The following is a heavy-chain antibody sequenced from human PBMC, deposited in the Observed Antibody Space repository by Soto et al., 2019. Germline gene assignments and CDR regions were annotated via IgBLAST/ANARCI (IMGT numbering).Heavy chain of an antibody. V-gene: IGHV6-1*01. CDR2: TYYRSKWYN. CDR3: AREIRIAAAGSGGFDY. Sequence: SQTLSLTCAISGDSVSSNSAAWNWIRQSPSRGLEWLGRTYYRSKWYNDYAVSVKSRITINPDTSKNQFSLKLSSVTAADTAVYYCAREIRIAAAGSGGFDYWGQGTLVTVSS. D-gene: IGHD6-13*01. J-gene: IGHJ4*02. CDR1: GDSVSSNSAA.